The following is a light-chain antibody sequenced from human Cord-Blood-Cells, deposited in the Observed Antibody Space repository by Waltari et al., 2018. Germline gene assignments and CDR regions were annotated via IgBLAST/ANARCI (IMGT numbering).Light chain of an antibody. Sequence: SALTQPASDSKSPGPSIPLSCTETRSDGSGYNYVSWYQQHPGKAPTLMIYDLSHWPSGVDNRFSGSKSGNTASLTISGLQAEDEADYYCSSYTSSSTWVFGGGTKLTVL. V-gene: IGLV2-14*03. J-gene: IGLJ3*02. CDR2: DLS. CDR3: SSYTSSSTWV. CDR1: RSDGSGYNY.